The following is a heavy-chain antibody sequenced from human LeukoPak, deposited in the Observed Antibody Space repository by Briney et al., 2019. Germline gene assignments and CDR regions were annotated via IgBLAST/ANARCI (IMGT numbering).Heavy chain of an antibody. J-gene: IGHJ4*02. Sequence: SETLSLTCAVYGGSFSGYYWSWIRQPPGKGLEWIGEINHSGSTNYNPSLKSRVTISVDTSKSQFSLKLSSVTAADTAVYYCARNGKYYDYIWGSYRLDYYFDYWGQGTLVTVSS. V-gene: IGHV4-34*01. D-gene: IGHD3-16*02. CDR2: INHSGST. CDR3: ARNGKYYDYIWGSYRLDYYFDY. CDR1: GGSFSGYY.